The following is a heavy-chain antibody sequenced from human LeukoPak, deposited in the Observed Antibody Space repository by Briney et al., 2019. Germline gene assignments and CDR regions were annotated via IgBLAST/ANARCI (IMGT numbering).Heavy chain of an antibody. J-gene: IGHJ4*02. D-gene: IGHD3-22*01. CDR1: GFTFSNYW. Sequence: GGSLRLSCEGSGFTFSNYWMSWVRQAPGKGLEWVANIQQHGSETYYGDSVKGRFTISRDNAKNSLYLQMNSLRAEDTAVYYCVRGIRDYYGLDYWGQGTLVTVSS. V-gene: IGHV3-7*01. CDR2: IQQHGSET. CDR3: VRGIRDYYGLDY.